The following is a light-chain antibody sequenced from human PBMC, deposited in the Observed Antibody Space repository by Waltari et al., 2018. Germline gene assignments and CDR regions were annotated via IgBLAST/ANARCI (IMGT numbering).Light chain of an antibody. CDR1: SSDVGRYNL. Sequence: QSALPQPASVSGSPGQSITISCTGTSSDVGRYNLVSWYQQHPGKAPKLMIYEGSKRPSGVSNRFSGSKSGNTASLTISGLQAEDEADYYCCSYAGSSTFDVVFGGGTKLTVL. V-gene: IGLV2-23*03. CDR3: CSYAGSSTFDVV. CDR2: EGS. J-gene: IGLJ2*01.